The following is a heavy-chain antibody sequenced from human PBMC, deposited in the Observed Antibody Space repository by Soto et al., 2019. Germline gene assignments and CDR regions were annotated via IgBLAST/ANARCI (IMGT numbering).Heavy chain of an antibody. V-gene: IGHV6-1*01. CDR1: GDTVSRNSAA. Sequence: QVQLQQSGPGLVKPSQTLSLTCAISGDTVSRNSAAWHWIRQSPSRGLEWLGKTYYRSKWYNDYAVTVKSRITINPDTSKNQFSLQLNSVTPEDTGIYYCASYNFDYWGQGTLVTVSS. J-gene: IGHJ4*02. CDR2: TYYRSKWYN. D-gene: IGHD1-1*01. CDR3: ASYNFDY.